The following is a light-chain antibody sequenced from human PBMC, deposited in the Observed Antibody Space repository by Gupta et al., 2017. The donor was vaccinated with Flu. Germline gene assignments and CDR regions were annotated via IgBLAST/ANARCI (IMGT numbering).Light chain of an antibody. CDR3: ATWDDSLNGPV. J-gene: IGLJ3*02. Sequence: GPPGQRVTISCSGSSSNVGENSVNWYQQLPGTAPKLLIFSDKQRPSGVPDRFSGSKSGTSASLAITGLQSDDEADYYCATWDDSLNGPVFGGGTKLTVL. V-gene: IGLV1-44*01. CDR1: SSNVGENS. CDR2: SDK.